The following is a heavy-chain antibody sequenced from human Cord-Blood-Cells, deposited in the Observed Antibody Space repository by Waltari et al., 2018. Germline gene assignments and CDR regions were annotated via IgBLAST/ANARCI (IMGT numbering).Heavy chain of an antibody. J-gene: IGHJ4*02. Sequence: EVQLVESGGGLVQPGGSLRLSCAASGFPFSSHAMSWVRRAPGKGLEWASAISGSGGSIYYADSVKGRFTISRDNAKNTLYLQMNSLRAEDTAVYYCAKVYSGSSYFDYWGQGTLVTVSS. V-gene: IGHV3-23*04. D-gene: IGHD1-26*01. CDR1: GFPFSSHA. CDR3: AKVYSGSSYFDY. CDR2: ISGSGGSI.